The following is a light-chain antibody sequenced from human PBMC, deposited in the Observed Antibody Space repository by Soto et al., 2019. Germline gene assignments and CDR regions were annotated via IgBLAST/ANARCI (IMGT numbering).Light chain of an antibody. J-gene: IGKJ4*01. V-gene: IGKV1D-12*01. Sequence: DIQMTQSPSSVSASVGDRVTITCRASQGISGWLAWYQQKPGKAPKLLIYAASSLQSGVPSRFSGSGSGTDFTLTIRSLQPEDSALYFCLQDYSPLLAFGAGTRVEIK. CDR1: QGISGW. CDR3: LQDYSPLLA. CDR2: AAS.